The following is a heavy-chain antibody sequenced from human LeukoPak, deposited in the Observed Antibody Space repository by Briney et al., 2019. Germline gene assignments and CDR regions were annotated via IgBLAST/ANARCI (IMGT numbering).Heavy chain of an antibody. V-gene: IGHV3-23*01. CDR3: AKTTAGYSSGRYPGWPIDY. CDR1: GFTFRSYA. D-gene: IGHD6-19*01. J-gene: IGHJ4*02. Sequence: PGGSLRLSCAASGFTFRSYAIYWVRQAPGKGLEWVSGISGSGGDTYFADSVKGRFTISRDHFKNTVFLQMDSLRVEDTAVYYCAKTTAGYSSGRYPGWPIDYWGQGTLVTVSS. CDR2: ISGSGGDT.